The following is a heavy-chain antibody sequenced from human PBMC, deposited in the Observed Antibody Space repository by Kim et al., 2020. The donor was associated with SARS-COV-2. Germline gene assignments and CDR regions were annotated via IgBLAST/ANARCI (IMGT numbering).Heavy chain of an antibody. J-gene: IGHJ6*02. Sequence: ASVKVSCKASGYTFTGYAMNWVRQAPGQGLEWMGWINTNTGNPTYARGFTGRFVFSLDTSVSTANLQISSLKAEDTAVYYCARGRPLQQWLVYYYYYYGMDVWGQGTTVTVSS. CDR3: ARGRPLQQWLVYYYYYYGMDV. CDR1: GYTFTGYA. CDR2: INTNTGNP. V-gene: IGHV7-4-1*02. D-gene: IGHD6-19*01.